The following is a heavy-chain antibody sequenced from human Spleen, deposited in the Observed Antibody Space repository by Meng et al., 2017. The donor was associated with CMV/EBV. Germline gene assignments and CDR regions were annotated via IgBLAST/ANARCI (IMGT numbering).Heavy chain of an antibody. D-gene: IGHD7-27*01. CDR1: GAPVRRSSYS. J-gene: IGHJ4*02. Sequence: CPVSGAPVRRSSYSWGGIRQPPGRGLEWIGSIYHSGSTYYNPSLKSRVTISVDTSKNQFSLKLTSVTAADTAVYYCRTGDLMGAVDYWGQGTLVTVSS. CDR3: RTGDLMGAVDY. V-gene: IGHV4-39*01. CDR2: IYHSGST.